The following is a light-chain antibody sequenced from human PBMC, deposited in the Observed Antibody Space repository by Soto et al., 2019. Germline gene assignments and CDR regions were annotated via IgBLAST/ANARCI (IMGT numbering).Light chain of an antibody. CDR1: ISNVGAGYD. CDR2: GNN. Sequence: QSVLTQPPSVSGAPGQRVTISCIGSISNVGAGYDVQWYQQLPGAAPKLLISGNNNRPSGVPDRFSGSKSGTSASLAIAGLQAEDEADYYCQSYDSSLSAVVFGGGTKLTVL. CDR3: QSYDSSLSAVV. V-gene: IGLV1-40*01. J-gene: IGLJ3*02.